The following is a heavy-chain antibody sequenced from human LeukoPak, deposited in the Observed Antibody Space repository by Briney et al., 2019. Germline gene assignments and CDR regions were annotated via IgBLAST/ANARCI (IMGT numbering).Heavy chain of an antibody. CDR1: GFTFSSYW. Sequence: PGGSLRLSCAASGFTFSSYWVHWVRQAPGKGLVWVSRINSDGTTTSYADSVKGRFTISRDNAKNTLYLQMNSLRAEDTAVYYCATGYCSGSSCYRAFECWGQGTLVTVSS. V-gene: IGHV3-74*01. J-gene: IGHJ4*02. CDR2: INSDGTTT. CDR3: ATGYCSGSSCYRAFEC. D-gene: IGHD2-2*01.